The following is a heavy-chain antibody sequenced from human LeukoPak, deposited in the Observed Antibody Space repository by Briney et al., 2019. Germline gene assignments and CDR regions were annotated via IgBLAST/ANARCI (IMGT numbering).Heavy chain of an antibody. J-gene: IGHJ6*02. CDR3: ARQWAAAGHYYYGMDV. Sequence: GESLKISCKGSGYSFTSYWIGWVRQMPGKGLEWMGIIYPSDSDTRYSPSFQGQVTISADKSISTAYLQWSSLKASDTAMYYCARQWAAAGHYYYGMDVWGQGTTVTVSS. V-gene: IGHV5-51*01. CDR1: GYSFTSYW. D-gene: IGHD6-13*01. CDR2: IYPSDSDT.